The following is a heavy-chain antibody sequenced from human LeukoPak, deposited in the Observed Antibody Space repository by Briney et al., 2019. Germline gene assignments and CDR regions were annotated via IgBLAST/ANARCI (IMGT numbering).Heavy chain of an antibody. CDR2: IKQDGSEK. D-gene: IGHD2-21*02. CDR1: GFTFSSYW. Sequence: GGSLRLSGAASGFTFSSYWMSWVRQAPGKGLEWVANIKQDGSEKYYVDSVKGRFTISRDNSKNTLYLQMGSLRAEDVAVYYCARVPVAYCGGDCPYYFDYWGQGTLVTVSS. CDR3: ARVPVAYCGGDCPYYFDY. V-gene: IGHV3-7*01. J-gene: IGHJ4*02.